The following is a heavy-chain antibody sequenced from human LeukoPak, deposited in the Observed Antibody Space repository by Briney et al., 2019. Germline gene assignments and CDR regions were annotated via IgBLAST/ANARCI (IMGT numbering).Heavy chain of an antibody. V-gene: IGHV4-39*07. CDR1: GGSIGSSSYY. CDR2: IYYSGST. CDR3: AREGTSSGMDY. D-gene: IGHD6-19*01. J-gene: IGHJ4*02. Sequence: SETLSLTCTVSGGSIGSSSYYWGWIRQPPGKGLEWIGSIYYSGSTYYNPSLKSRVTISVDTSKNQFSLKLSSVTAADTAVYYCAREGTSSGMDYWGQGTLVTVSS.